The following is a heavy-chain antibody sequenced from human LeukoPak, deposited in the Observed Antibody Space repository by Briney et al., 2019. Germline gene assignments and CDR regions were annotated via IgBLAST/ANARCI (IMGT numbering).Heavy chain of an antibody. CDR3: ARDRNSGSYLDYYYYIDV. CDR1: GGSINSGGYY. J-gene: IGHJ6*03. D-gene: IGHD1-26*01. CDR2: IYYSGST. V-gene: IGHV4-31*03. Sequence: PSETLSLTCTASGGSINSGGYYWTWIRQHPGKGLEWIGYIYYSGSTYYNPSLKSRLTISLDMSKNQFSLRLSSVTAADTAVYYCARDRNSGSYLDYYYYIDVWGKGTTVTVSS.